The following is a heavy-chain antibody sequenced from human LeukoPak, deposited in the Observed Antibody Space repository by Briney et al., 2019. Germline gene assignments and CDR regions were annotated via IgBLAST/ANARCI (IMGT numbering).Heavy chain of an antibody. J-gene: IGHJ4*02. CDR3: ARVAFPRELLDYYFDY. Sequence: ASVKVSCKASGYTFTSYGISWVRQAPGQGLEWMGWISAYNGNTNYAQKLQGRVTMTTDTSTSTAYMELRSLRSDDTAVYYCARVAFPRELLDYYFDYWGQGTLVTVSS. CDR2: ISAYNGNT. CDR1: GYTFTSYG. D-gene: IGHD1-26*01. V-gene: IGHV1-18*01.